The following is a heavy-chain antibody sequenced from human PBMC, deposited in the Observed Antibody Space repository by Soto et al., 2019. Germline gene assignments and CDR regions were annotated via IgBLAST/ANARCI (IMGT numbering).Heavy chain of an antibody. D-gene: IGHD3-22*01. J-gene: IGHJ4*02. CDR3: ARSPDDYYDSSGYPYYFDY. V-gene: IGHV4-61*01. CDR1: RGSVNRGSFY. Sequence: ASETLSLTCTVSRGSVNRGSFYWSWIRQPPGKGLEWIGFISYNGSTNYNPSLKSRVTISLDSSEIEFSLELSSMTAADTAVYYWARSPDDYYDSSGYPYYFDYWGQGTLVTVSS. CDR2: ISYNGST.